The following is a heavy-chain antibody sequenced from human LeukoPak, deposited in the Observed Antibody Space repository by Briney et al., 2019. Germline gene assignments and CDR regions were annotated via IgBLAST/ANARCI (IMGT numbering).Heavy chain of an antibody. CDR3: ARSTYYDILTGYTNIGWFDP. V-gene: IGHV2-70*11. J-gene: IGHJ5*02. Sequence: ESGPALVKPTQTLTLTCTFSGFSLSTSGMCVSWIRQPPGKALEWLARIDWDDDKYYSTSLKTRLTISKDTSKNQVVLTMTNMDPVDTATYYCARSTYYDILTGYTNIGWFDPWGQGTLATVSS. D-gene: IGHD3-9*01. CDR2: IDWDDDK. CDR1: GFSLSTSGMC.